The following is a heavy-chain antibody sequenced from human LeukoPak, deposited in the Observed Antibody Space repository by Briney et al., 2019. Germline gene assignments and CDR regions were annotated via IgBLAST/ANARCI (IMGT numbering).Heavy chain of an antibody. CDR2: IIPIFGTA. Sequence: SVKVSCEASGGTFSSYAISWVRQAPGQGLEWMGGIIPIFGTANYAQKFQGRVTITTDESTSTAYMELSSLRSEDTAVYYCARYSSSSAGWFDPWGQGTLVTVSS. V-gene: IGHV1-69*05. CDR3: ARYSSSSAGWFDP. D-gene: IGHD6-6*01. CDR1: GGTFSSYA. J-gene: IGHJ5*02.